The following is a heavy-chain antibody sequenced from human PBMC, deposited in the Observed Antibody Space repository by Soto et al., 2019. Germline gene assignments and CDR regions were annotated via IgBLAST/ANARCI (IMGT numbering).Heavy chain of an antibody. CDR1: GFTFSDYY. CDR3: ARDKYPAAIGYYYYYMDV. V-gene: IGHV3-11*01. CDR2: ISSSGSTI. Sequence: GGSLRLSCAASGFTFSDYYMSWIRQAPGKGLEWVSYISSSGSTIYYADSVKGRFTISRDNAKNSLYLQMNSLRAEDTAVYYCARDKYPAAIGYYYYYMDVWGKGTTVTVSS. D-gene: IGHD2-2*02. J-gene: IGHJ6*03.